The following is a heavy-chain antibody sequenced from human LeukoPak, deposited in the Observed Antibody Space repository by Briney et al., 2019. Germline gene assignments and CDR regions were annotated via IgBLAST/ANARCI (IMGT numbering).Heavy chain of an antibody. CDR2: SNPHSGGT. J-gene: IGHJ5*02. Sequence: EASVKVSCMASGYTLTDDYIHWVRQAPGHGLEWMGWSNPHSGGTNYAQKFQGRVTMTRDTSISTAYMELSRLRSDDTAVYYCARVDYCSSTSCSHNWFDPWGQGTLVTVSS. D-gene: IGHD2-2*01. V-gene: IGHV1-2*02. CDR3: ARVDYCSSTSCSHNWFDP. CDR1: GYTLTDDY.